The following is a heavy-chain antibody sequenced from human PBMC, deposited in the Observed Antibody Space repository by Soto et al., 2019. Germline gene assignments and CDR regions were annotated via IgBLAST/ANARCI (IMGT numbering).Heavy chain of an antibody. CDR3: AKDWGYSGSTYGVYYFDY. Sequence: GGSLRLSCAASGFTFSSYAMSWVRQAPGKGLEWVSAISGSGGSTYYADSVKGRFTISRDNSKNTLYLQMNSLRAEDTAVYYCAKDWGYSGSTYGVYYFDYWGQGTLVTVSS. J-gene: IGHJ4*02. CDR1: GFTFSSYA. V-gene: IGHV3-23*01. D-gene: IGHD1-26*01. CDR2: ISGSGGST.